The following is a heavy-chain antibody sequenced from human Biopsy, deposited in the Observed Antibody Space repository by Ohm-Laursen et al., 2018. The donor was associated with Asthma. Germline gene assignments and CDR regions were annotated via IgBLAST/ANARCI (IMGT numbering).Heavy chain of an antibody. D-gene: IGHD1-20*01. CDR2: MNTNTGNP. CDR3: ARRYNWNGMDV. J-gene: IGHJ6*02. CDR1: GYTLTSYG. V-gene: IGHV7-4-1*02. Sequence: VASVKVPCKASGYTLTSYGMNWVRQAPGQGLEWMGWMNTNTGNPTYAQGFTGRFVFSLDTSVSTAYLRISSLKAEDTAVYYCARRYNWNGMDVWGQGTTVTVSS.